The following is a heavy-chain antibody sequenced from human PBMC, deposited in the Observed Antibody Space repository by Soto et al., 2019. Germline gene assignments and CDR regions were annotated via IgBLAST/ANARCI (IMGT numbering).Heavy chain of an antibody. CDR3: AREYTAWPLAYGLDV. Sequence: GGSLRLSCVGSGFNFSTYSINWVRTAPGKGLEWVSSISSRSDIYYADSVKGRFTISRDNAKNSVSLQMNSLRAEDTAVYYCAREYTAWPLAYGLDVWGQGTTVTVSS. CDR1: GFNFSTYS. V-gene: IGHV3-21*01. CDR2: ISSRSDI. D-gene: IGHD2-2*02. J-gene: IGHJ6*02.